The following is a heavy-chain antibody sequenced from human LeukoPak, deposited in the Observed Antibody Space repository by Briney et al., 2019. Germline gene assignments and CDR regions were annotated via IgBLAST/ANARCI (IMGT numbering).Heavy chain of an antibody. CDR2: IYTSGST. CDR1: GGSISSGSYY. V-gene: IGHV4-61*02. D-gene: IGHD5-12*01. CDR3: ARGAPGYSGYLGD. J-gene: IGHJ4*02. Sequence: PSQTLSLTCTVSGGSISSGSYYWSWIRQPAGKGLEWIGRIYTSGSTNYNPSLKSRVTISVDTSKNQFSLKLSSVTAADTAVYYCARGAPGYSGYLGDWGQGTLVTVSS.